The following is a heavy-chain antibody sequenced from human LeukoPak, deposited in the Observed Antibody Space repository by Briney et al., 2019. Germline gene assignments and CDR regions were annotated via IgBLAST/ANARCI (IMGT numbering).Heavy chain of an antibody. D-gene: IGHD2-15*01. J-gene: IGHJ4*02. V-gene: IGHV5-51*01. Sequence: GESLKISCQASRYSFSDYWIGWVRQLPDKGLEWMAIIYPRDSDIRYSPSFQGRVTISADKSINTAYLQWSSLEASDTSIYYCARLQSIATPAFFFDSWGQGTLVTVSS. CDR1: RYSFSDYW. CDR2: IYPRDSDI. CDR3: ARLQSIATPAFFFDS.